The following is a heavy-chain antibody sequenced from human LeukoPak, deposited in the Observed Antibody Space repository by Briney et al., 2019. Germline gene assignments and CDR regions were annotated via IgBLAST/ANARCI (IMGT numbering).Heavy chain of an antibody. Sequence: GRSLRLSCAASGFTLSNYAMHWVRQAPGKGLEWAALISDDGSNEYYADSVKGRFTISRDISKNSLYLQMNSLRPEDTAVYYCARNLQMTTVTPLNHWGQGTLVTVSS. CDR1: GFTLSNYA. J-gene: IGHJ5*02. V-gene: IGHV3-30*04. CDR3: ARNLQMTTVTPLNH. CDR2: ISDDGSNE. D-gene: IGHD4-17*01.